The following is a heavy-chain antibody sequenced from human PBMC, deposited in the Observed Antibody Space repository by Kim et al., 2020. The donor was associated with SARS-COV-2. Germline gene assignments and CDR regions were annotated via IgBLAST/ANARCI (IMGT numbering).Heavy chain of an antibody. CDR3: AMQWLVHYSFDF. J-gene: IGHJ4*02. Sequence: YFPNRVSGRFTPSRSDSKNTFYLQMNSLRAEDTAVYFCAMQWLVHYSFDFWGQGTLVTVSS. V-gene: IGHV3-33*01. D-gene: IGHD6-19*01.